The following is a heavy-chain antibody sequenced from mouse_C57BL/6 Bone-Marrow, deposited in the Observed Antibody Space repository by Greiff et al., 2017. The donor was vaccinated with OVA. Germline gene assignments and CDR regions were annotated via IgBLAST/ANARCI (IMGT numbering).Heavy chain of an antibody. CDR3: ASLPYPLDYAMDY. J-gene: IGHJ4*01. CDR1: GYTFTDYY. V-gene: IGHV1-75*01. CDR2: IFPGSGST. D-gene: IGHD2-12*01. Sequence: VKLQESGPELVKPGASVKISCKASGYTFTDYYINWVKQRPGQGLEWIGWIFPGSGSTYYNEKFKGKATLTVDKSSSTAYMLLSSLTSCDSAVYVWASLPYPLDYAMDYWGQGTSVTVSS.